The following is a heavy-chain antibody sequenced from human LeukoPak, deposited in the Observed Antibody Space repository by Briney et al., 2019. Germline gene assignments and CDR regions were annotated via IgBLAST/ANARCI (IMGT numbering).Heavy chain of an antibody. CDR1: GGTFSSYA. Sequence: GASVKVSCKASGGTFSSYAISWVRQAPGQGPEWMGGIIPIFGTANYAQKFQGRVTITTDESTSTAYMELSSLRSEDTAVYYCASIAGGAATEYYFDYWGQGTLVTVSS. V-gene: IGHV1-69*05. D-gene: IGHD1-26*01. CDR3: ASIAGGAATEYYFDY. J-gene: IGHJ4*02. CDR2: IIPIFGTA.